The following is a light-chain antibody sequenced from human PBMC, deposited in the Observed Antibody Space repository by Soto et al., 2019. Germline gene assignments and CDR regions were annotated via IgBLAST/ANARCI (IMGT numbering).Light chain of an antibody. CDR2: GAS. V-gene: IGKV3-15*01. J-gene: IGKJ4*01. CDR1: QPVSTH. Sequence: EIVMTQSPATLSVSPGDRVTLSCRASQPVSTHVAWYQQKPGQAPRLLIYGASSTATGLPARFSGGGSGTDFTLSISSLESEDFAVYYCQQYHNWPPGTFGGGTKVEIK. CDR3: QQYHNWPPGT.